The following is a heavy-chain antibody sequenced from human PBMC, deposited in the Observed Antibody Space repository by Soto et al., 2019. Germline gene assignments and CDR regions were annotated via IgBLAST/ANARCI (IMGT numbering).Heavy chain of an antibody. J-gene: IGHJ6*02. V-gene: IGHV4-59*01. CDR2: IYYSGST. Sequence: SETLSLTCTVSGGSISSYYWSWIRQPPGKGLEWIGYIYYSGSTNYNPSLKSRVTISVDTSKNQFSLKLSSVTAADTAVYYCARAGYFDSSGYLGRVYGMDVWGQGTTVTVSS. CDR3: ARAGYFDSSGYLGRVYGMDV. D-gene: IGHD3-22*01. CDR1: GGSISSYY.